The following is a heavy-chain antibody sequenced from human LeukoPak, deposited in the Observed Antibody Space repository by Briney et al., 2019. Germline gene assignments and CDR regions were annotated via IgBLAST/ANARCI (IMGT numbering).Heavy chain of an antibody. Sequence: GGSLRLSCAPSDFTFTNYWMHCLRQAPGKGLEWVSRVSTDGSRISYADSVKGRFTISRDNAKNTVSLQMNRLRAEDSAVYFCVRGQNGNHGLFDCWGQGSLVSVSS. J-gene: IGHJ4*02. CDR1: DFTFTNYW. CDR2: VSTDGSRI. CDR3: VRGQNGNHGLFDC. V-gene: IGHV3-74*01. D-gene: IGHD1-14*01.